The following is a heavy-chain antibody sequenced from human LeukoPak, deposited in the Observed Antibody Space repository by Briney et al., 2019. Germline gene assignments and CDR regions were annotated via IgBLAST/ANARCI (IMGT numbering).Heavy chain of an antibody. CDR3: ASLYYDFWSGSYYFGY. Sequence: SETLSLTCTVSGGSISSYYWSWIRQPPGKGLEWIGYIYYSGSTNYNPSLKSRVTISVDTSKNQFSLKLSSVTAADTAVYYCASLYYDFWSGSYYFGYWGQGTLVTVSS. J-gene: IGHJ4*02. D-gene: IGHD3-3*01. V-gene: IGHV4-59*01. CDR1: GGSISSYY. CDR2: IYYSGST.